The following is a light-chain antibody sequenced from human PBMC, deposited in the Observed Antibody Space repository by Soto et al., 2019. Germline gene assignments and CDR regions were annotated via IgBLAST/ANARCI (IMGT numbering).Light chain of an antibody. V-gene: IGKV1-39*01. CDR1: QSISSY. CDR3: QQSYSTRV. CDR2: AAS. J-gene: IGKJ3*01. Sequence: DIQMTQSPSSLSASVGDRVTITCRASQSISSYLNWYQQKPGKAPKLLIYAASSLQSGVPSRFSGSGSETDFTLTISSLQPEDFATYYCQQSYSTRVFGPGTKVDIK.